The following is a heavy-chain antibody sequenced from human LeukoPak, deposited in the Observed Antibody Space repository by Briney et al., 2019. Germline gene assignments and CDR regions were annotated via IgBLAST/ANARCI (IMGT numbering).Heavy chain of an antibody. Sequence: SETLSLTCTVSGGSISSGGYYWSWIRQHPGKGLEWIGYIYYSGSTYYNPSLKSRVTISVDTSKNQFSLKLSSVTAADTAVYYCARGDRSGRDWFDPWGQGNLVTVSS. CDR2: IYYSGST. D-gene: IGHD3-10*01. CDR1: GGSISSGGYY. CDR3: ARGDRSGRDWFDP. J-gene: IGHJ5*02. V-gene: IGHV4-31*03.